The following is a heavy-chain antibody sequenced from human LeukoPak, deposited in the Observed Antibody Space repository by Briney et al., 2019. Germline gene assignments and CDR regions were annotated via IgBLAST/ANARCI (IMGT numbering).Heavy chain of an antibody. V-gene: IGHV3-23*01. CDR1: GFTFHSYA. CDR2: ISGSGGST. D-gene: IGHD3-22*01. J-gene: IGHJ4*02. CDR3: AKDNAYYYHSSGFYSYYFDY. Sequence: GGSLRLSCAASGFTFHSYAMSWVRQAPGKGLEWVSSISGSGGSTYYADSVKGRFTISRDNSKNTLYLQMNSLRAEDTALYYCAKDNAYYYHSSGFYSYYFDYWGQGTLVTVSS.